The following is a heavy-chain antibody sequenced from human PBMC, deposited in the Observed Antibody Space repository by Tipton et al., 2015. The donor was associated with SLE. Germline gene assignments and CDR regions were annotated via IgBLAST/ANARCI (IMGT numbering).Heavy chain of an antibody. Sequence: LRLSCAASGFTFSSYWMSWIRQPAGKGLEWIGSIYHSGSTYYNPSLKSRVTISVDTSKNQFSLKLSSVTAADTAVYYCARVSRRQQLDAFDIWGQGTMVTVSS. CDR2: IYHSGST. D-gene: IGHD6-13*01. V-gene: IGHV4-38-2*01. J-gene: IGHJ3*02. CDR3: ARVSRRQQLDAFDI. CDR1: GFTFSSYW.